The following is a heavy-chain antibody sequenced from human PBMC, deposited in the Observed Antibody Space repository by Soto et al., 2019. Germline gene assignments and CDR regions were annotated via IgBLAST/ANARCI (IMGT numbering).Heavy chain of an antibody. CDR2: IYYSGST. J-gene: IGHJ4*02. V-gene: IGHV4-59*08. CDR3: ARHRYSYGSSYLDY. Sequence: SETLSLTCTVSGGSINSYYWSWIRQPPGKGLEWIGYIYYSGSTNYNPSLKSRVTISVDTSKDQFSLRLSSVTAADTALYYCARHRYSYGSSYLDYWGQGTLVT. CDR1: GGSINSYY. D-gene: IGHD5-18*01.